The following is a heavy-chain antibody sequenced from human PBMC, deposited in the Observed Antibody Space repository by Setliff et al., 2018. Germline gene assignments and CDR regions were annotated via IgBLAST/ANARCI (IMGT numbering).Heavy chain of an antibody. V-gene: IGHV4-34*01. CDR1: GFTFSGYY. CDR3: ARHGGWYFDL. D-gene: IGHD4-17*01. J-gene: IGHJ2*01. CDR2: IGHSDIP. Sequence: PGGSLRLSCAASGFTFSGYYMQWVRQVPGKGLEWIAEIGHSDIPHYNPSLKSRVTISADTSKSEFSLRLNSVTAADSAVYYCARHGGWYFDLWGRGTLVTVSS.